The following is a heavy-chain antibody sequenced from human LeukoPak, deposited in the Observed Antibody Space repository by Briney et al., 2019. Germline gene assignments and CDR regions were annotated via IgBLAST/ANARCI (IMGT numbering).Heavy chain of an antibody. CDR3: ARVLTIFGVVISEFDY. J-gene: IGHJ4*02. D-gene: IGHD3-3*01. Sequence: VASVKVSCKATGYTFTRYGISWVRQAPGQGLEWMGWISAYNGNTNYAQKLQGRVTMTTDTSTSTAYMELRSLRSDDTAVYYCARVLTIFGVVISEFDYWGQGTLVTVSS. CDR1: GYTFTRYG. V-gene: IGHV1-18*01. CDR2: ISAYNGNT.